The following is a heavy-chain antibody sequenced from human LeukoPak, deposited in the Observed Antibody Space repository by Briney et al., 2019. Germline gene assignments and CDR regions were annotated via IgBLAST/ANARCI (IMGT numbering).Heavy chain of an antibody. D-gene: IGHD2-2*02. Sequence: GGSLRLSCAASGFTFSSYGMHWVRQAPGKGLEWVAFIRYDGSNKYYADSVKGRFTISRDNSKNTLYLQMNSLRAEDTAVYYCAKEGVRYCSSTSCYRFDPWGQGTLVTVSS. CDR3: AKEGVRYCSSTSCYRFDP. V-gene: IGHV3-30*02. J-gene: IGHJ5*02. CDR1: GFTFSSYG. CDR2: IRYDGSNK.